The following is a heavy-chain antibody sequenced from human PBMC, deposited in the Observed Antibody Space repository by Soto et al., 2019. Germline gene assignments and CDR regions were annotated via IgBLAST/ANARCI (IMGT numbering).Heavy chain of an antibody. Sequence: QVQLQESGPGLVKPSQTLSLTCTVSGGSISSGGYYWNWIRQHPGKGLEWIGYIYYSGSTYYNPSLKXRXTXSXHTSKNQFSLKLSSVTAADTAVYYCARGITMVRGVGLFYFDYWGQGTLVTVSS. D-gene: IGHD3-10*01. J-gene: IGHJ4*02. V-gene: IGHV4-31*03. CDR2: IYYSGST. CDR1: GGSISSGGYY. CDR3: ARGITMVRGVGLFYFDY.